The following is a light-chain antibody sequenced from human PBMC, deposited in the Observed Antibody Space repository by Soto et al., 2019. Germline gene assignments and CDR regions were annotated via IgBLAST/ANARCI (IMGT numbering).Light chain of an antibody. CDR3: CSYSGSYTWV. V-gene: IGLV2-11*01. CDR1: SSDGGGNNS. J-gene: IGLJ3*02. CDR2: DVS. Sequence: QSALTQPRSVSGSPGQSVTISCTGTSSDGGGNNSVSWYQPHPATAPKLMIYDVSKWPSGVPDRFSGSKSGNTASLTISGLQAEDEADYYCCSYSGSYTWVFGGGTKLNVL.